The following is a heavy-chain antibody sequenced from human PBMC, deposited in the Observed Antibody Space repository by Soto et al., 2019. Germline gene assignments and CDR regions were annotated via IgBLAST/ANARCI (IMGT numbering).Heavy chain of an antibody. D-gene: IGHD1-20*01. Sequence: SETLSLTCTVSGGSISSGGYYWSWIRQHPGKGLEWIGYIYYNGSTYYNPSLKSRVTISVDTSKNQFSLKLSSVTAADTAVYYCARVGGINWFDPWGQGTLVTVSS. CDR2: IYYNGST. V-gene: IGHV4-31*03. CDR1: GGSISSGGYY. J-gene: IGHJ5*02. CDR3: ARVGGINWFDP.